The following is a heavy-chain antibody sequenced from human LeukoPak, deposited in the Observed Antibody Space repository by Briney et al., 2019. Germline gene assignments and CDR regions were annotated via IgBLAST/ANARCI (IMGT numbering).Heavy chain of an antibody. D-gene: IGHD1-14*01. CDR3: ARPGVGFDY. J-gene: IGHJ4*02. CDR2: VSGNGHHT. CDR1: GFTFTTYA. V-gene: IGHV3-23*01. Sequence: GGSLRLSCAASGFTFTTYAMSWVRQASGKGLEWVSSVSGNGHHTYYADSVKGRFIISRDNAKNTVYLQMNSLRAEDTAVYYCARPGVGFDYWGQGALVTVSS.